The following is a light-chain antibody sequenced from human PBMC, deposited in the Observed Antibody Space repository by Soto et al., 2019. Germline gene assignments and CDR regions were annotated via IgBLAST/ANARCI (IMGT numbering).Light chain of an antibody. V-gene: IGLV2-14*01. CDR2: EVS. J-gene: IGLJ3*02. CDR1: SSDVGGYNY. Sequence: QSALTQPASGSGSPGQSITISCTGTSSDVGGYNYVSWYQHHPGKAPKLMIFEVSNRPSGVSNRFSGSKSGNTASLTISGLQAEDEADYYCSSYTSSSKVFGGGTKLTVL. CDR3: SSYTSSSKV.